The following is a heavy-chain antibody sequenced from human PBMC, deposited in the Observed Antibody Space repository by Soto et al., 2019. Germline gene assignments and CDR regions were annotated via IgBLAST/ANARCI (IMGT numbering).Heavy chain of an antibody. D-gene: IGHD1-1*01. CDR3: VFHFNNYKSYS. J-gene: IGHJ4*02. V-gene: IGHV3-23*01. CDR2: IGAGGANI. Sequence: EVHLLESGGALVQPGGSLRLSCAASGFTFISSAMNWVRQAPGKGLEWVSIIGAGGANIYYADSVKGRFTISRDDSKNTVYLQMKTLRAEDTATYYCVFHFNNYKSYSWGQVTQVIVSS. CDR1: GFTFISSA.